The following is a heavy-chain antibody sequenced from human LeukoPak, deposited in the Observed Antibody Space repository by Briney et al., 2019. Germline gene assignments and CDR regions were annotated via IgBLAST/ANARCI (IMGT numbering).Heavy chain of an antibody. CDR1: GFTFSSYW. V-gene: IGHV3-7*04. CDR3: ARDGTYTDYDPDFDI. D-gene: IGHD5-12*01. CDR2: IKEDGSGK. Sequence: PGGSLRLSCVASGFTFSSYWMSWVRQTPGKGLGWVASIKEDGSGKYYVDSVKGRFTISRDSAKNSLYLQMNSLRAEDTAVFYCARDGTYTDYDPDFDIWGQGTLVTVSS. J-gene: IGHJ4*02.